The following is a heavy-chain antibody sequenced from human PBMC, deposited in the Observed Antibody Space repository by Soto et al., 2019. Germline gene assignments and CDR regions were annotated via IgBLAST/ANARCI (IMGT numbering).Heavy chain of an antibody. Sequence: EVQLLESGGGLVQPGGSLRLSCAASGFNFSSYAMSWVRQAPGKGLEWVSAISGSGGSTYYADSVKGRFTISRDNSKNTLYLQMNSLRAEDTAVYYCAKDSLSHGIVGALDYWGQGTLVTVSS. V-gene: IGHV3-23*01. CDR2: ISGSGGST. CDR3: AKDSLSHGIVGALDY. J-gene: IGHJ4*02. CDR1: GFNFSSYA. D-gene: IGHD1-26*01.